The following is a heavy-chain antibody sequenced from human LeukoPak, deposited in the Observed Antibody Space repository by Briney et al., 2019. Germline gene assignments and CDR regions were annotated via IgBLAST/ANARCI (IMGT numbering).Heavy chain of an antibody. J-gene: IGHJ4*02. CDR2: IRYDGSNK. CDR3: ALGLGIVATTTFDY. Sequence: SGGSLRLSCAASGFTFSSYGMHWVRQAPGKGLEWVAFIRYDGSNKYYADSVKGRFTISRDNSKNTLYLQMNSLRAEDTAVYYCALGLGIVATTTFDYWGQGTLVTVSS. CDR1: GFTFSSYG. V-gene: IGHV3-30*02. D-gene: IGHD5-12*01.